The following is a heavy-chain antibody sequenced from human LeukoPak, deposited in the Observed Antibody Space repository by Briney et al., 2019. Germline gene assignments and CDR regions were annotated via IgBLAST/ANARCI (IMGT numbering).Heavy chain of an antibody. CDR1: GYTFTSYG. J-gene: IGHJ4*02. CDR3: ASYYDSSGNYFDY. CDR2: IIPIFGTA. V-gene: IGHV1-69*13. D-gene: IGHD3-22*01. Sequence: GASVKVSCKASGYTFTSYGISWVRQAPGQGLEWMGGIIPIFGTANYAQKFQGRVTITADESTSTAYMELSSLRSEDTAVYYCASYYDSSGNYFDYWGQGTLVTVSS.